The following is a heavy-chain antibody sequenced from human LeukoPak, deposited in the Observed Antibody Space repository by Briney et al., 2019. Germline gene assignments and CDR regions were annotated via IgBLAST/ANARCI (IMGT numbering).Heavy chain of an antibody. V-gene: IGHV3-21*01. D-gene: IGHD3-10*01. J-gene: IGHJ4*02. CDR3: ARDSDGAIDY. CDR2: IGSSSSYM. CDR1: GFTFSSYT. Sequence: PGGSLRLSCAGSGFTFSSYTMNWVRQAPGKGLEWVSSIGSSSSYMFYAHSVKGRFTISRVNAKNSLYLQMNSLRAEDTAVYYCARDSDGAIDYWGQGTLVSVSS.